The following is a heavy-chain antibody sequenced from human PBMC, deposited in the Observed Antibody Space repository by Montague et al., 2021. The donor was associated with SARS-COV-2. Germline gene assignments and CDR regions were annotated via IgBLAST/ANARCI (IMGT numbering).Heavy chain of an antibody. CDR3: ARAGSGSYSFYYYYGMDV. Sequence: SETLSLTCTVSGGSISSYYWSWIRQPPGKGLEWIGYIYYSGSTNXNPSLKSRVTISVDTSKNQFSLKLSSVTAADTAVYYCARAGSGSYSFYYYYGMDVWGQGTMVTVSS. V-gene: IGHV4-59*08. D-gene: IGHD3-10*01. CDR1: GGSISSYY. J-gene: IGHJ6*02. CDR2: IYYSGST.